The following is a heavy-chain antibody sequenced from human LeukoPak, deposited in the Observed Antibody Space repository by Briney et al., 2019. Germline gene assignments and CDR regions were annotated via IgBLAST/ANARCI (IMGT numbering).Heavy chain of an antibody. CDR2: INPNSGGT. Sequence: ASVKVSCKASGYTFTSYDINWVRQATGQGLEWMGWINPNSGGTNYAQKFQGRVTMTRDTSISTAYMELSRLRSDDTAVYYCARALHDYGDYGNFDYWGQGTLVTVSS. CDR1: GYTFTSYD. V-gene: IGHV1-2*02. J-gene: IGHJ4*02. D-gene: IGHD4-17*01. CDR3: ARALHDYGDYGNFDY.